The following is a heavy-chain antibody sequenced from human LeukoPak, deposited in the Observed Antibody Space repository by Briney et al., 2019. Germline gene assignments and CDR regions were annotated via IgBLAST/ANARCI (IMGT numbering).Heavy chain of an antibody. V-gene: IGHV1-3*01. CDR2: INAGNGNT. J-gene: IGHJ5*02. Sequence: GASVKVSCKASGYTSTSYAMHWVRQAPGQRLEWMGWINAGNGNTKYSQKFQGSVTITRDTSASTAYMELSSLRSEDTAVYYCARPQVPAANWFDPWGQGTLVTVSS. D-gene: IGHD2-2*01. CDR3: ARPQVPAANWFDP. CDR1: GYTSTSYA.